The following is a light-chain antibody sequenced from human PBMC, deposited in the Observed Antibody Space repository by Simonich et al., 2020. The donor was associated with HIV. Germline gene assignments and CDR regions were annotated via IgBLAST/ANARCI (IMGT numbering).Light chain of an antibody. V-gene: IGKV3-15*01. CDR1: QSVSSN. CDR3: QQYNKWPPMYT. J-gene: IGKJ2*01. Sequence: EIVMTQSPATLSVSPGERPTLSCRARQSVSSNLAWYQQKPGQAPRLLIYGASTRATGIPARFSGSGSGTEFTLTISSMQSEDFALYYCQQYNKWPPMYTFGQGTRLEIK. CDR2: GAS.